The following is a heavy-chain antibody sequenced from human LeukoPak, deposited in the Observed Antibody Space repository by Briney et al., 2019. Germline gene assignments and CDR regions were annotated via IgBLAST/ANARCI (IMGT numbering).Heavy chain of an antibody. CDR1: GYIFTGYY. CDR2: INPNNGGT. CDR3: ARELNYFDF. Sequence: ASVKVSCKASGYIFTGYYFHWVRQAPGQGLEWMGWINPNNGGTNYAQKFQGRVTMTRDTSITTTYMELSRLTSDDTAIYYCARELNYFDFWGQGTLLTVSS. J-gene: IGHJ4*02. V-gene: IGHV1-2*02.